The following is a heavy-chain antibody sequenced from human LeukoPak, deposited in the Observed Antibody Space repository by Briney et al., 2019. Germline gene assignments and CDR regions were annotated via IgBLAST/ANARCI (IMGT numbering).Heavy chain of an antibody. D-gene: IGHD2-21*02. CDR3: ARRSVVPPINFDAFDI. V-gene: IGHV4-34*01. J-gene: IGHJ3*02. CDR2: INHSGST. Sequence: SETLSLTCAANGGSFSGYYWRWIRQPPGKGLEWIGEINHSGSTNYNPSLKSRVTISVDTSKNQFSLKLSSVTAADTAVYYCARRSVVPPINFDAFDIWGQGTMVTVSS. CDR1: GGSFSGYY.